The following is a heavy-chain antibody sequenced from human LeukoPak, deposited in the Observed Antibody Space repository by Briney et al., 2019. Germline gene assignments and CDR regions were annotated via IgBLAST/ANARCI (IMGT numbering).Heavy chain of an antibody. CDR3: ARGGTMVRGGIYYFDY. J-gene: IGHJ4*02. V-gene: IGHV5-51*01. CDR2: FYAGDSDT. D-gene: IGHD3-10*01. Sequence: GEFLRISCKCSGYTFTTYWIGWVRQMPGEGLEWMGIFYAGDSDTRYSPSFQGQVTFSADKSISTAYLQWSSLKASDTAMYYCARGGTMVRGGIYYFDYWGQGTLVTVSS. CDR1: GYTFTTYW.